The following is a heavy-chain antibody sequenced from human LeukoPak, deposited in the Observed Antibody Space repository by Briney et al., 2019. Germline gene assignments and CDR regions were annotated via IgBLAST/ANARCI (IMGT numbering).Heavy chain of an antibody. CDR1: GFTLRDYY. Sequence: PGGSLRLSCAASGFTLRDYYMSWIRQAPGKGLEWVSCISSSGSTKYYADSVKGRFTISRDKAKNSLYLQMNSLRAEDTAVYYCARDLDYYGSGEYFDYWGQGTLVTASS. J-gene: IGHJ4*02. CDR3: ARDLDYYGSGEYFDY. CDR2: ISSSGSTK. D-gene: IGHD3-10*01. V-gene: IGHV3-11*04.